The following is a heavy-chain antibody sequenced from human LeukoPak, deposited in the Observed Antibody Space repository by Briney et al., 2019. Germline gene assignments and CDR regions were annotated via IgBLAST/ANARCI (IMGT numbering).Heavy chain of an antibody. CDR3: ARRARENWYFDL. CDR1: GGSISSSSYY. CDR2: IYYSGRT. Sequence: SETLSLTCAVSGGSISSSSYYWGWIRQPPGKGLEWIGSIYYSGRTFYNPSLKSRVTISVDTSKNQFSLKLSSVTAADTAVYYCARRARENWYFDLWGRGTLVTVSS. J-gene: IGHJ2*01. V-gene: IGHV4-39*01.